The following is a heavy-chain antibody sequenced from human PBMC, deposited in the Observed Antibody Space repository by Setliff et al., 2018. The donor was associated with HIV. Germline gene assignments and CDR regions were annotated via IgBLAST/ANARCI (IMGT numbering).Heavy chain of an antibody. CDR2: IYYSGST. CDR1: GGSISSGGYY. Sequence: PSETLSLTCTVSGGSISSGGYYWSWIRQHPGKGLEWIGYIYYSGSTYYNPSLKSRVTISVDTSKNQFSLKLNSVTAADTAVYYCARQPGRPNAFDIWGQGTMVTV. J-gene: IGHJ3*02. V-gene: IGHV4-31*03. D-gene: IGHD2-2*01. CDR3: ARQPGRPNAFDI.